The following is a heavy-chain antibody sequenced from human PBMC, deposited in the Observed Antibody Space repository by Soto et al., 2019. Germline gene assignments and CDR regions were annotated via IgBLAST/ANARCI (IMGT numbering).Heavy chain of an antibody. Sequence: QVQLQESGPGLVKPSETLSLTCTVSGGSISSYYWSWIRQPPGKGLEWIGYIYYSGSSNYNPSLKSRVTISVDTSKSQFSLKLSSVAAADTAVYYSARFSWYFDLWGRGTLVTVSS. CDR1: GGSISSYY. CDR3: ARFSWYFDL. J-gene: IGHJ2*01. CDR2: IYYSGSS. V-gene: IGHV4-59*01.